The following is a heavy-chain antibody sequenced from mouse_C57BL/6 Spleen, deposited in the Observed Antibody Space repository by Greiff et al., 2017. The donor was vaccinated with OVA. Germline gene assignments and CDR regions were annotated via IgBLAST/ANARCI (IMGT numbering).Heavy chain of an antibody. CDR2: IHPNSGST. CDR1: GYTFTSYW. D-gene: IGHD1-1*01. CDR3: ARDYGSSYGFAY. Sequence: VQLQQPGAELVKPGASVKLSCKASGYTFTSYWMHWVKQRPGQGLEWIGMIHPNSGSTNYNEKFKSKATLTVDKSSSTAYMQLSSLTSEDSAVYSCARDYGSSYGFAYWGQGTLVTVSA. V-gene: IGHV1-64*01. J-gene: IGHJ3*01.